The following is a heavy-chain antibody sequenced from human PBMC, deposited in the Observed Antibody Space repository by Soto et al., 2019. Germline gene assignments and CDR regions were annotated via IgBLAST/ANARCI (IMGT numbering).Heavy chain of an antibody. V-gene: IGHV3-53*01. CDR2: IYSGGST. Sequence: GSRTLYCAASGFTVSSNYMSWVRQAPWKGLEWVSVIYSGGSTYYADSVKGLFTISRDNSKNTLYLQMNSLRAEDTAVYYCARVIAVAGHDAFDIWGQGTMVPV. CDR3: ARVIAVAGHDAFDI. D-gene: IGHD6-19*01. J-gene: IGHJ3*02. CDR1: GFTVSSNY.